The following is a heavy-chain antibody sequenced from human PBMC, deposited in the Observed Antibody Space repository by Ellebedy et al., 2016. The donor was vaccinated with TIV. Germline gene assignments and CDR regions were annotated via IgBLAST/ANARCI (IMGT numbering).Heavy chain of an antibody. Sequence: GESLKISCAASGFTFSSYWMHWVRQAPGKGLVWVSRINSDGSSTSYADSVKGRFTISRDNAKNTLYLQMNSLRAEDTAVYYCAKVGPEIVVVVAATPGFDYWGQGTLVTVSS. CDR1: GFTFSSYW. CDR2: INSDGSST. D-gene: IGHD2-15*01. V-gene: IGHV3-74*01. CDR3: AKVGPEIVVVVAATPGFDY. J-gene: IGHJ4*02.